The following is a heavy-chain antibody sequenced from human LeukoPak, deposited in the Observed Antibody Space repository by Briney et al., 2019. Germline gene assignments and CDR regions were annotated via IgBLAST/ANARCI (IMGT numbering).Heavy chain of an antibody. CDR2: INPNSGGT. D-gene: IGHD2-8*01. V-gene: IGHV1-2*06. CDR3: ARVLCTNGVCYLFDY. J-gene: IGHJ4*02. Sequence: PGASVNVSCKASGYTFTGYYMHWVRQAPGQGLEWMGRINPNSGGTNYAQKFQGRVTMTRDTSISTAYMELSRLRSDDTAVYYCARVLCTNGVCYLFDYWGQGTLVTVSS. CDR1: GYTFTGYY.